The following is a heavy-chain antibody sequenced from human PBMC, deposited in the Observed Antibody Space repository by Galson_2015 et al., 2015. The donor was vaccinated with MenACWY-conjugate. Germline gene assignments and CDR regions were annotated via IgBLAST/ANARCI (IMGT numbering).Heavy chain of an antibody. V-gene: IGHV3-7*03. J-gene: IGHJ4*02. CDR3: ARGHPFRDANL. D-gene: IGHD2/OR15-2a*01. CDR1: FLLFFISL. Sequence: SFRLSFSFSFLLFFISLFPFFRQVPGKGLEWVAHIKQDGLVQDYVDSVKGRFTISRDNARNSLFLEMHSLRVDDTAVYYCARGHPFRDANLWGQGTPGTVSS. CDR2: IKQDGLVQ.